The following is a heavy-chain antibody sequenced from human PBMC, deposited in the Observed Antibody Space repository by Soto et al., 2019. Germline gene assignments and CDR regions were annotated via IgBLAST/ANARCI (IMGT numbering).Heavy chain of an antibody. CDR1: GSSLSTSGVG. CDR2: IYWDDDK. Sequence: QITLRESGPTLVKPTQTLTLTCAVSGSSLSTSGVGVGWIRQPPGKALEWLALIYWDDDKRYSPSLTNRLTITKDTSQSQVVLTMTNMDPVDTATYYCAHIRVVTYYGSGWFDPWGQGTLVTVSS. CDR3: AHIRVVTYYGSGWFDP. J-gene: IGHJ5*02. D-gene: IGHD3-10*01. V-gene: IGHV2-5*02.